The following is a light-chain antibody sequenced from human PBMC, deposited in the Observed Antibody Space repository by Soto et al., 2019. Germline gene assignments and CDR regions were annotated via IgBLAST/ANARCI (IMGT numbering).Light chain of an antibody. CDR3: QQTYRTPLT. V-gene: IGKV1-39*01. Sequence: DIQMTQSPSSLSASVGDRVTITCRAGQYIGRYLNWYQQKPGKAPKLLIYAASSLHSGVPSRFSGSGSGTDFTLTISSLHPEDFATDSFQQTYRTPLTFGGGTKVEIK. CDR2: AAS. CDR1: QYIGRY. J-gene: IGKJ4*01.